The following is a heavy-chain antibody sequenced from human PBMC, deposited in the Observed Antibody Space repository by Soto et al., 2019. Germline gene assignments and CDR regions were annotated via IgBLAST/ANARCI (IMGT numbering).Heavy chain of an antibody. J-gene: IGHJ4*02. CDR1: GFTLSTFA. V-gene: IGHV3-23*01. CDR2: IGAHDDGYT. Sequence: GGSLRLSCAASGFTLSTFAMTWVRQGPGKGPEWVSYIGAHDDGYTHYADSVKGRFTVSRDNSKNTLHLQMNSLRADDTAIYYCAKGDWADYWGPGALVPVSS. CDR3: AKGDWADY. D-gene: IGHD3-9*01.